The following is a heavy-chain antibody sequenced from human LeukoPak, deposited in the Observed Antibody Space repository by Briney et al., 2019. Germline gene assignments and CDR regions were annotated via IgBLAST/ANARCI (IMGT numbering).Heavy chain of an antibody. CDR1: GGSFSGYY. J-gene: IGHJ4*02. V-gene: IGHV4-34*01. D-gene: IGHD3-3*01. Sequence: SETLSLTCAVYGGSFSGYYWSWIRQPPGKGLGWIGEINHSGSTNYNPSLKSQVTISVDTSKNQFSLKLSSVTAADTAVYYCARGTSSYDFCSGYYTGCFDYWGQGTLVTVSS. CDR2: INHSGST. CDR3: ARGTSSYDFCSGYYTGCFDY.